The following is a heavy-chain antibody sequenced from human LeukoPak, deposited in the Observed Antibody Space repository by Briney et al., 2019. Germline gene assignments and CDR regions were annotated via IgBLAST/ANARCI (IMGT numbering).Heavy chain of an antibody. CDR1: GFTFSSYS. D-gene: IGHD2-15*01. CDR2: ISSSSITI. J-gene: IGHJ4*02. V-gene: IGHV3-48*04. Sequence: GGSLRLSCAASGFTFSSYSLNWVRQAPGKGLEWVSFISSSSITIYYADSVKGRFTISRDNAEKSLYPQMNRLRAENTAVYYCARDRGGSYSAIDYWGQGTLVTVSS. CDR3: ARDRGGSYSAIDY.